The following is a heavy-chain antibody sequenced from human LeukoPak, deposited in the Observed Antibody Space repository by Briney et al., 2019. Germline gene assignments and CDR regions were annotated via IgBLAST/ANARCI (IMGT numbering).Heavy chain of an antibody. Sequence: GRSLRLSCAASGFTFSSYAMHWVRQAPGKGLEWVAVISYDGSNKYYADSVKGRFTISRDNSKNTLYLQMNSLRAEDTAVYYCARDSHSAFGGVPLDYWGQGTLVTVSS. CDR1: GFTFSSYA. CDR2: ISYDGSNK. CDR3: ARDSHSAFGGVPLDY. V-gene: IGHV3-30*04. D-gene: IGHD3-16*01. J-gene: IGHJ4*02.